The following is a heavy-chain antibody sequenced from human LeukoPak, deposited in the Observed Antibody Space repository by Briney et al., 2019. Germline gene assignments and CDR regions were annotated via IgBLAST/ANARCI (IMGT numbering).Heavy chain of an antibody. J-gene: IGHJ4*02. Sequence: GGSLRPSCAASGFTFSSYWMSWVRQAPGKGLEWVANIKQDGSEKYYVDSVKGRFPISRDNAKNSLYLQMNSLRAEDTAVYYCARTFYYGSGSLYYFDYWGQGTLVTVSS. CDR1: GFTFSSYW. CDR3: ARTFYYGSGSLYYFDY. D-gene: IGHD3-10*01. CDR2: IKQDGSEK. V-gene: IGHV3-7*01.